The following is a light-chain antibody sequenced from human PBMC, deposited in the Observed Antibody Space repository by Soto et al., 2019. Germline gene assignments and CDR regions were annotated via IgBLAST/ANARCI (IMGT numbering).Light chain of an antibody. V-gene: IGKV3-20*01. CDR1: QSVSSSF. CDR3: QQYGSSPLFT. J-gene: IGKJ3*01. Sequence: EIVLTQSPGTLSLSPGERATLSCRASQSVSSSFLLWYQQKPGQAPRLLIYGASSRATGIPDRFSGSGSGTDFTLTISSLEPEDFAVYYCQQYGSSPLFTFGHGTKVDIK. CDR2: GAS.